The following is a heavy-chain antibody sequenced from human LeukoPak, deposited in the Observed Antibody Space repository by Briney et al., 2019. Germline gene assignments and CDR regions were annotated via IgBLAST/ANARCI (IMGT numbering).Heavy chain of an antibody. D-gene: IGHD3-10*02. CDR1: GFTFSSYS. Sequence: PGGSLRLSCAASGFTFSSYSMSWVRQAPGKGLEWVSAISGSGGSTYYADSVKGRFTISRDNSKNTLYLQMNSLRAEDTAVYYCAKCSGFSVYYYYMDVWGKGTTVTVSS. CDR3: AKCSGFSVYYYYMDV. V-gene: IGHV3-23*01. J-gene: IGHJ6*03. CDR2: ISGSGGST.